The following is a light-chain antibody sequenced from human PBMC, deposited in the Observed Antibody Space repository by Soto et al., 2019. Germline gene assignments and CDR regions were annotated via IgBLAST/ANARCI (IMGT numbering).Light chain of an antibody. CDR1: QSVSSN. CDR3: QQYNNWPLT. Sequence: EIVMTQSPATLSVSPGERATLSCRASQSVSSNLAWYQQKPGQAPRLLLYGASTGATGIPARFSGSGSGTEFTLTISSLQSEDFAVYYCQQYNNWPLTFGQGTRLEIK. V-gene: IGKV3-15*01. CDR2: GAS. J-gene: IGKJ5*01.